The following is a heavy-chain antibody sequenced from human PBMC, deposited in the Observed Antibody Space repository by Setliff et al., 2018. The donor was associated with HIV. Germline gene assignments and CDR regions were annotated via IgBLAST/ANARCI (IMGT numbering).Heavy chain of an antibody. CDR2: IGSSNHGI. J-gene: IGHJ4*02. Sequence: GGSLRLSCVASLFTFNDFWMSWVRQAPGKGLEWVAHIGSSNHGIHYTASVQGRFTVSRDNANNLLFLQMNNLRAEDTAVYYCGKDRYDNYVWGSYHGPDFWGQGTLVTVSS. CDR1: LFTFNDFW. CDR3: GKDRYDNYVWGSYHGPDF. D-gene: IGHD3-16*01. V-gene: IGHV3-48*04.